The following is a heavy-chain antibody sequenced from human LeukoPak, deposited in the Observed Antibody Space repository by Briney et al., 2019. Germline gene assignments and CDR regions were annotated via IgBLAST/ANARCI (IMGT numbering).Heavy chain of an antibody. CDR1: GYSFTTYW. D-gene: IGHD2-21*01. J-gene: IGHJ3*01. CDR2: IYPGDSDT. Sequence: GASLQISCKGSGYSFTTYWIGWVRQMPGKGLEWMGIIYPGDSDTRYSPSFQGQVTISVDKSISTAYLQWSSLKASDTAMYYCAVKHVFDVWGQGTMVTVSS. CDR3: AVKHVFDV. V-gene: IGHV5-51*01.